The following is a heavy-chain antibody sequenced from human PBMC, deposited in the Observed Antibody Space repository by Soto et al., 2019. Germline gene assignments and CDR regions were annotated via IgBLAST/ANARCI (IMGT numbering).Heavy chain of an antibody. CDR1: GGSFSGYY. D-gene: IGHD5-12*01. CDR2: INHSGST. Sequence: PSETLSLTCAVYGGSFSGYYWSWIRQPPGKGLEWIGEINHSGSTNYNPSLKSRVTISVDTSKNQFSLKLSSVTAADTAAYYCARAGIYSGYDAFDYWGQGTLVNVS. J-gene: IGHJ4*02. V-gene: IGHV4-34*01. CDR3: ARAGIYSGYDAFDY.